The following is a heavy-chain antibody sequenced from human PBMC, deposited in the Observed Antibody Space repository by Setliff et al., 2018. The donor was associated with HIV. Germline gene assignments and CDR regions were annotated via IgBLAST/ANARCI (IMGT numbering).Heavy chain of an antibody. CDR3: ARVPFGSGSYYFDF. Sequence: PSETLSLTCTVSGASVNSDDYYWSWIRQTPGKGLEWIGYIYYSGDTYYNATLQSRATILLDTSKNQFFLTLTSVTAADTAVYFCARVPFGSGSYYFDFWGQGTQVTVSS. CDR1: GASVNSDDYY. J-gene: IGHJ4*02. D-gene: IGHD3-10*01. CDR2: IYYSGDT. V-gene: IGHV4-30-4*01.